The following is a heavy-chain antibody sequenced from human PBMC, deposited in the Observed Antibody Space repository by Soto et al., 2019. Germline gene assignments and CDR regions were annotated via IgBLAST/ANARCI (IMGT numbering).Heavy chain of an antibody. Sequence: GSLRLSGAASGFTVRSNYMSCVRQAPGKGLEWVSVIYSGGSTYHADSVKGRFTISRDNSKNTLYLQMNSLRAEDTAVYYCARDTNYGHGDYVDYWGQGTLVTVSS. CDR2: IYSGGST. CDR1: GFTVRSNY. CDR3: ARDTNYGHGDYVDY. D-gene: IGHD2-8*01. V-gene: IGHV3-66*01. J-gene: IGHJ4*02.